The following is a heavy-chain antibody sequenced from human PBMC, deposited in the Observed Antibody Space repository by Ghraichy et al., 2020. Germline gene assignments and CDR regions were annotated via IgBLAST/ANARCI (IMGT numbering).Heavy chain of an antibody. J-gene: IGHJ4*02. CDR1: GFTFSDHY. CDR2: ISSSGNTM. Sequence: GGSLRLSCVASGFTFSDHYMSWIRQAPGKGLEWVSYISSSGNTMYVDSVKGRFTISRDNAKSSMYLQMNSLRAEDTAVYYCARGQSSYSYGFPIDYWGQGTLVPGS. D-gene: IGHD5-18*01. V-gene: IGHV3-11*01. CDR3: ARGQSSYSYGFPIDY.